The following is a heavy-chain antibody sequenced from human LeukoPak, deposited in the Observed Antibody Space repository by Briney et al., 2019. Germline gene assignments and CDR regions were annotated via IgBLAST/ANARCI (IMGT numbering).Heavy chain of an antibody. J-gene: IGHJ4*02. CDR1: GGSFSGYY. CDR2: INHSGST. D-gene: IGHD2-15*01. CDR3: ARGVTYCSGGSCYSVIDY. Sequence: SETLSLTCAVYGGSFSGYYWSWIRQPPGKGLEWIGEINHSGSTNYNPSLESRVTISVDTSKNQFSLKLSSVTAADTAVYYCARGVTYCSGGSCYSVIDYWGQGTLVTVSS. V-gene: IGHV4-34*01.